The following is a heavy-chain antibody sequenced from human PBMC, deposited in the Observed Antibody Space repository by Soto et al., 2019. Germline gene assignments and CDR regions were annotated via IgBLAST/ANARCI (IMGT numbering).Heavy chain of an antibody. Sequence: LKISCKGSGYSFTSYWIGWVRQMPGKGLEWMGIIYPGDSDTRYSLSFQGQVTISADKSISTAYLQWSSLKASDTAMYYCARLRDGPYYYYGMDVWGQGTTVTVSS. J-gene: IGHJ6*02. D-gene: IGHD3-16*01. CDR3: ARLRDGPYYYYGMDV. V-gene: IGHV5-51*01. CDR1: GYSFTSYW. CDR2: IYPGDSDT.